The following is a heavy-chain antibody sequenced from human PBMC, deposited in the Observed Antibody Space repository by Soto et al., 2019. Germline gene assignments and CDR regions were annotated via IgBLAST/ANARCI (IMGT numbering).Heavy chain of an antibody. CDR2: INHSGST. CDR3: ARIAAAGRLDY. Sequence: PSETLSLTCAVYGGSFSGYYWSWIRQPPGKGLEWIGEINHSGSTNYNPSLKSRVTISVDTSKNQFSLKLSSVTAADTAVYYCARIAAAGRLDYWGQGTLVTVSS. V-gene: IGHV4-34*01. CDR1: GGSFSGYY. J-gene: IGHJ4*02. D-gene: IGHD6-13*01.